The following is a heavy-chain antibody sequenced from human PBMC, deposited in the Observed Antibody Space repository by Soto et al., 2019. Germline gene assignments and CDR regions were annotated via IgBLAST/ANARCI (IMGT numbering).Heavy chain of an antibody. V-gene: IGHV2-5*02. D-gene: IGHD3-10*01. CDR2: IYWDDDE. CDR1: GFSLTTDGVG. CDR3: VQSCNLITEDAQVGDYDY. J-gene: IGHJ4*02. Sequence: QITLKESGPTLVKPTQTLTLTCSFSGFSLTTDGVGVGWVRQPPGEALEWLALIYWDDDERYSPSLKTRLTCTKDPSKNQVVLIMTNMDPVDTAACYCVQSCNLITEDAQVGDYDYWGQGALVTISS.